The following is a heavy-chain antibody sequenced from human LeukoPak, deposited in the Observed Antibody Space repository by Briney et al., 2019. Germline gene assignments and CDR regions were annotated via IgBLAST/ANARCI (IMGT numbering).Heavy chain of an antibody. V-gene: IGHV1-2*02. Sequence: GASVKVSCKTSGYTFTGYYMHWVRQAPGQGLEWMGWINPNNGGTNYAQKFQGRVTMTRDTSISTAYMELSSLISDDTAVYYCARDTGGNWFDPWGQGTLVTVSS. D-gene: IGHD2-8*02. J-gene: IGHJ5*02. CDR1: GYTFTGYY. CDR2: INPNNGGT. CDR3: ARDTGGNWFDP.